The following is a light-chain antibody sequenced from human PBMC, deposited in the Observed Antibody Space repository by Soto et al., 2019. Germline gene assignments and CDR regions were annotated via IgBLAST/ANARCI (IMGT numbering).Light chain of an antibody. J-gene: IGLJ2*01. CDR1: SGHTTYS. V-gene: IGLV4-69*01. CDR3: QTWGTGRGV. Sequence: QAVVTQSLSASASLGASVKLTCTLSSGHTTYSIAWHQQQPGKGPRYLMKLNSDGSHDKGDGIPDRFSGSSSGADRYLTISSLQSEDEADYYCQTWGTGRGVFGGGTKLTVL. CDR2: LNSDGSH.